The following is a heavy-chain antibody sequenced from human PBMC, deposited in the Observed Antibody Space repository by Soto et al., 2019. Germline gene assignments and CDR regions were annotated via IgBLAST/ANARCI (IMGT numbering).Heavy chain of an antibody. V-gene: IGHV4-4*07. Sequence: SETLSLTCSVSGASIAGSSYWSWIRQPAGKGLEWIGRFSLSGTTNYSPSLRSRVTMSADVSKNQFSLRLTSVTPDDTAVYYCARGPGSLRPWGQGTLVTVSS. CDR2: FSLSGTT. CDR3: ARGPGSLRP. D-gene: IGHD1-1*01. J-gene: IGHJ5*02. CDR1: GASIAGSSY.